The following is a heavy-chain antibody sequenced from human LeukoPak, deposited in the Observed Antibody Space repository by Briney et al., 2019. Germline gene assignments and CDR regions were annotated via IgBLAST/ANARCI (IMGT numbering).Heavy chain of an antibody. V-gene: IGHV4-61*02. D-gene: IGHD3-3*01. CDR1: GGSISSGNYY. CDR2: IYTSGST. CDR3: ARLYYDFWSGYYAHYFDY. Sequence: PSETLSLTCTVSGGSISSGNYYWSWIRQPAGKGLECIGRIYTSGSTNFIPSLKSRVTISVDTSKNQFSLKLSSVTAADTAVYYCARLYYDFWSGYYAHYFDYWGQGTLVTVSS. J-gene: IGHJ4*02.